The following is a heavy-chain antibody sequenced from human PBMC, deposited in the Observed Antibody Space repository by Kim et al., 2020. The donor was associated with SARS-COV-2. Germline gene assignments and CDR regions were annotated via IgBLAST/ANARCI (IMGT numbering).Heavy chain of an antibody. CDR1: GGSVSSGSSY. V-gene: IGHV4-61*03. D-gene: IGHD1-26*01. J-gene: IGHJ6*02. Sequence: SETLSLTCTVSGGSVSSGSSYWSWVRQSPGKGLEWIGYIYNSGSTNYNPSLKSRVTISVDTSKNHFSLKLSSVTAADTAVYYCARDRGAYYYYAMDVWGQGTTVTVSS. CDR2: IYNSGST. CDR3: ARDRGAYYYYAMDV.